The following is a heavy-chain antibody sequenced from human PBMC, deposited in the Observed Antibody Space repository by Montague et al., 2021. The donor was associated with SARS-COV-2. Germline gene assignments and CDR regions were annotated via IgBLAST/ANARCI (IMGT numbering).Heavy chain of an antibody. V-gene: IGHV2-70*11. Sequence: PALVKPTQTLTLTCTFSGFSLSTSGMCVSWIRQPPGKALEWLARIDWDDDKYYSTSLKTRLTISKDTSKNQVVLTMTNVDPVDTATYYCARTYYDILTGRDYGMDVWGQGTTVTVSS. CDR2: IDWDDDK. CDR3: ARTYYDILTGRDYGMDV. D-gene: IGHD3-9*01. CDR1: GFSLSTSGMC. J-gene: IGHJ6*02.